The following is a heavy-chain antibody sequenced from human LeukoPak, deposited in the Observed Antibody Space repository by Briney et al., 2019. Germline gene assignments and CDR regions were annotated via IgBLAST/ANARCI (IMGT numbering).Heavy chain of an antibody. CDR2: IYDSGST. J-gene: IGHJ4*02. D-gene: IGHD5-24*01. V-gene: IGHV4-39*07. CDR3: ARGEGARDGYNYEGPFYFDY. CDR1: GGSIRSSYYY. Sequence: SETLSLTCTVSGGSIRSSYYYWGWIRQPPGKGLEWIGSIYDSGSTYYSPSLKSRATISVDTSKSQFSLKLNSMTAADTAVYYCARGEGARDGYNYEGPFYFDYWGQGTLVTVSS.